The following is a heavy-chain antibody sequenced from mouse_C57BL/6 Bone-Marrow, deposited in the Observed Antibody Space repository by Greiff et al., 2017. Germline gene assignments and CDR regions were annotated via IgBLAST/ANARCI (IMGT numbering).Heavy chain of an antibody. J-gene: IGHJ3*01. CDR1: GFNIKNTY. V-gene: IGHV14-3*01. Sequence: EVKLMESVAELVRPGASVKLSCTASGFNIKNTYMHWVKQRPEQGLEWIERIDPANGNTKYAPKFQGKATITADTSSHTADLQLSSMTSEDTAIDYCARWDDGDYETFADWGQGTLVTVSA. D-gene: IGHD2-3*01. CDR3: ARWDDGDYETFAD. CDR2: IDPANGNT.